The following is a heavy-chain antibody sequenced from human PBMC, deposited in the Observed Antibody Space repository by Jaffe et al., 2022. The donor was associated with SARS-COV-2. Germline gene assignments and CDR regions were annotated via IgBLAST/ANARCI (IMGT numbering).Heavy chain of an antibody. CDR2: ISYDGSNK. CDR3: ARSPDSSGPSDV. D-gene: IGHD3-22*01. J-gene: IGHJ6*02. Sequence: QVQLVESGGGVVQPGRSLRLSCAASGFTFSSYAMHWVRQAPGKGLEWVAVISYDGSNKYYADSVKGRFTISRDNSKNTLYLQMNSLRAEDTAVYYCARSPDSSGPSDVWGQGTTVTVSS. CDR1: GFTFSSYA. V-gene: IGHV3-30-3*01.